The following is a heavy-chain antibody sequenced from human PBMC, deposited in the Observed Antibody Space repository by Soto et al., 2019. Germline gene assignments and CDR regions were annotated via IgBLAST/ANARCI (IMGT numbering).Heavy chain of an antibody. CDR3: VRDGTKTLRDWFDP. D-gene: IGHD1-1*01. Sequence: SQTLSLTCTVSGASISGFYWSWIRKSAGKGLEWIGRIYATGTTDYNPSLKSRVMMSVDTSKKQFSLKLRSVTAADTAVYYCVRDGTKTLRDWFDPWGQGISVTVSS. J-gene: IGHJ5*02. CDR2: IYATGTT. V-gene: IGHV4-4*07. CDR1: GASISGFY.